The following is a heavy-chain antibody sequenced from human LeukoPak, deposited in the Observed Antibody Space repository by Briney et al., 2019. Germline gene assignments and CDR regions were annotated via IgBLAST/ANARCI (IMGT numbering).Heavy chain of an antibody. Sequence: EGSLRLSCAASGFTFSSYGMHWVRQAPGKGLEWVAFIRYDGSNKYYADSVKGRFTISRDNSKNTLYLQMNSLRAEDTAVYYCAKERDTAMVTIDYWGQGTLVTVSS. V-gene: IGHV3-30*02. CDR1: GFTFSSYG. J-gene: IGHJ4*02. CDR2: IRYDGSNK. D-gene: IGHD5-18*01. CDR3: AKERDTAMVTIDY.